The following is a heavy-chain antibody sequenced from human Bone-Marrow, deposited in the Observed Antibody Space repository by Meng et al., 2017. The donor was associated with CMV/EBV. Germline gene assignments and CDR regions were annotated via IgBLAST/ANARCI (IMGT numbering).Heavy chain of an antibody. V-gene: IGHV3-30*02. J-gene: IGHJ4*02. CDR1: GFTFSSYG. CDR2: IRYDGSNK. Sequence: GGSLRLSCAASGFTFSSYGMHWVRQAPGKGLEWVAFIRYDGSNKYYADSVKGRFTISRDNSKNTLYLQMNSLRAEDTAVYYCAKDRGAIAVAGTGFDYWGQGTRVTGSS. CDR3: AKDRGAIAVAGTGFDY. D-gene: IGHD6-19*01.